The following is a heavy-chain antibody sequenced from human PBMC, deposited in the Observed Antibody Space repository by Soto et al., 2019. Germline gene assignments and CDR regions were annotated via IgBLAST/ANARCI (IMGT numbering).Heavy chain of an antibody. CDR2: ISANNGNT. CDR1: GYTFTSYG. CDR3: ARVQSGYDFAY. Sequence: QVQLVQSGAEVKKPGASVKVSCKASGYTFTSYGINWGRQAPGQGLEWMGRISANNGNTHYAQKVQGRVTMTTDTSTSTAYMELRSLRSDHTAVYYCARVQSGYDFAYWGQGTLVTVSS. D-gene: IGHD5-12*01. J-gene: IGHJ4*02. V-gene: IGHV1-18*01.